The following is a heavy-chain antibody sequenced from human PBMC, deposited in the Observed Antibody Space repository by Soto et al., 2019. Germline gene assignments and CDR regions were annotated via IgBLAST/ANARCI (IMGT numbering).Heavy chain of an antibody. Sequence: GGSLRLSCAASGFTFSSYGMHWVRQAPGKGLERVAVISYDGSNKYYADSVKGRFTISRDNSKNTLYLQMNSLRAEDTAVYYCAKDGQRWLQLVSAMDVWGQGTTVTAP. CDR3: AKDGQRWLQLVSAMDV. CDR1: GFTFSSYG. V-gene: IGHV3-30*18. CDR2: ISYDGSNK. J-gene: IGHJ6*02. D-gene: IGHD5-12*01.